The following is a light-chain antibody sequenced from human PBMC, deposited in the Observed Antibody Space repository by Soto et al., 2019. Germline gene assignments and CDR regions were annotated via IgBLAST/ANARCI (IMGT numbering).Light chain of an antibody. CDR1: TGAVTSGHY. Sequence: QAVVTQEPSLTVSPGGTVTLTCASSTGAVTSGHYPYWFQQKPGQAPRTLIYDTNNKHSWTPARFSGSLLGGKPALTLSGAQPKDEAEYFCLLSYGGARRVFGGGTKLTVL. V-gene: IGLV7-46*01. CDR2: DTN. J-gene: IGLJ2*01. CDR3: LLSYGGARRV.